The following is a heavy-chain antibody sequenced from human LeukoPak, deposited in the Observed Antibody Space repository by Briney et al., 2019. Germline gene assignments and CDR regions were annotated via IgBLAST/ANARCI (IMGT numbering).Heavy chain of an antibody. J-gene: IGHJ4*02. CDR3: ARALRGFLETPSDY. CDR1: GFTFSSYW. V-gene: IGHV3-7*03. D-gene: IGHD3-3*01. CDR2: IEEDGGDK. Sequence: PGGSLRLSCAASGFTFSSYWMNWVRQAPGKGLEWVANIEEDGGDKYYVDSVKGRFIISRDNAKNSLYLQMNSLRADDTAVYYCARALRGFLETPSDYWGQGTLVTVSS.